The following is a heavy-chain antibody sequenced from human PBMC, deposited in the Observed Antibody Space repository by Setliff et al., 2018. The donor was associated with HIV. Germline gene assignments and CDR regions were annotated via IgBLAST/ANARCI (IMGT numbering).Heavy chain of an antibody. Sequence: GGSLRLSCAASGFTFSDYGMHWVRQAPGKGLEWVALISYDGGNEYHADSVKGRFTISRDNSKDTLFLQMNSLRPEDTAVYYCARSRAAGFDYWGQGTLVTVSS. CDR2: ISYDGGNE. V-gene: IGHV3-30*03. D-gene: IGHD6-13*01. J-gene: IGHJ4*02. CDR1: GFTFSDYG. CDR3: ARSRAAGFDY.